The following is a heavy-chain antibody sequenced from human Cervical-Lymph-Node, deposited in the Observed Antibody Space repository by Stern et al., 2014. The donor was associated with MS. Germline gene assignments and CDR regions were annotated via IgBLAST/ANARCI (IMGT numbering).Heavy chain of an antibody. V-gene: IGHV3-30-3*01. CDR3: ARGLSPSDNGDYDDYYYYYGMDV. CDR1: GFTFSDYP. CDR2: ISYDGSNE. J-gene: IGHJ6*02. D-gene: IGHD4-17*01. Sequence: VQLLESGGGVVQPGRSLRLSCAASGFTFSDYPMHWVRQAQGKGMEWVADISYDGSNEYYADSVKGRFTISRDNSKNTLYLQMNSLRVEDTAVYYCARGLSPSDNGDYDDYYYYYGMDVWGQGTTVIVSS.